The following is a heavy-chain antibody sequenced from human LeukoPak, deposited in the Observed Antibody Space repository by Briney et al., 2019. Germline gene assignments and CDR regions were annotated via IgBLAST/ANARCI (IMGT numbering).Heavy chain of an antibody. CDR3: AKVRRGFCSGGSCLTAFDF. V-gene: IGHV3-21*04. D-gene: IGHD2-15*01. Sequence: GGSLRLSCAASGFTFSTYSMNWVRQAPGKGLEWVSSITSTSTYIYYADSVKGRFTISRDNAKNSLYLQMNSLRAEDMAVYYCAKVRRGFCSGGSCLTAFDFWGQGTLVTVSS. CDR1: GFTFSTYS. J-gene: IGHJ4*02. CDR2: ITSTSTYI.